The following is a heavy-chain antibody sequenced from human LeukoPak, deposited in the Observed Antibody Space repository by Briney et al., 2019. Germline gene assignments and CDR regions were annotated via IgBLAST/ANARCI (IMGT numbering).Heavy chain of an antibody. V-gene: IGHV1-69*06. CDR1: VGTFSSYA. D-gene: IGHD5-12*01. J-gene: IGHJ4*02. CDR2: IIPISGTA. CDR3: ARDYSGYPGGATGY. Sequence: SVKVSCKASVGTFSSYAISWVRQAPGQGLEGMGRIIPISGTANYAQKFQGRVTITADKSTSTAYMELSSLRSEDTAVYYCARDYSGYPGGATGYWGQGTLVTVSS.